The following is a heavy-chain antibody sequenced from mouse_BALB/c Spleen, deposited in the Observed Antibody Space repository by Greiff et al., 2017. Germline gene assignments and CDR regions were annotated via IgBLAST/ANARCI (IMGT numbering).Heavy chain of an antibody. V-gene: IGHV2-6-2*01. CDR2: IWSDGST. CDR1: GFSLTSYG. CDR3: ARTYRYDGGTYYAMDY. Sequence: VQGVESGPDLVAPSQSLSITCTVSGFSLTSYGVHWVRQPPGKGLEWLVVIWSDGSTTYNSALKSRLSISKDNSKSQVFLKMNSLQTDDTAMYYCARTYRYDGGTYYAMDYWGQGTSVTVSS. D-gene: IGHD2-14*01. J-gene: IGHJ4*01.